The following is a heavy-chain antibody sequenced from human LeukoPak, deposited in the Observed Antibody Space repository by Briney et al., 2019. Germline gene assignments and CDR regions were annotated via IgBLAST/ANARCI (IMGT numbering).Heavy chain of an antibody. Sequence: PGGSLRLSSAASGYTVSSNHMSWVRQAPGKGLEWVSVIYSGGSTDYADSVKGRFTISRDNSKNTLYLQMNSLRAEDTAVYHCARGPAGYNWGQGTLVTVSS. J-gene: IGHJ4*02. CDR1: GYTVSSNH. CDR2: IYSGGST. D-gene: IGHD1-1*01. CDR3: ARGPAGYN. V-gene: IGHV3-53*01.